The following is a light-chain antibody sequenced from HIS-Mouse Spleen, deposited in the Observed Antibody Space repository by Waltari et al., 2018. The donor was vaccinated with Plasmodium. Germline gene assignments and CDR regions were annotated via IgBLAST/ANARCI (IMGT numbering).Light chain of an antibody. Sequence: EIVMTQSPATLSVSPGERATLSCRASQSVSSNLAWYQQKPGQAPRLLIYGASTRATGSPARFSGIGAGTEFTLTISSMQPEDFAVYYCQQYNNWPRGTFGQGTKVEIK. CDR1: QSVSSN. CDR3: QQYNNWPRGT. J-gene: IGKJ1*01. V-gene: IGKV3-15*01. CDR2: GAS.